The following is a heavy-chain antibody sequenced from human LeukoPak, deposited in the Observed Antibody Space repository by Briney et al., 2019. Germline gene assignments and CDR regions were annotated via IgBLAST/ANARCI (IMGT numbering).Heavy chain of an antibody. CDR1: GGSISSGDYY. D-gene: IGHD6-6*01. CDR2: IYYSGST. CDR3: ARVGVDISSSTFFDY. Sequence: SQTLSLTCTVSGGSISSGDYYWGWIRQPPGKGLEWIGYIYYSGSTYYNPSLKSRVTISVDTSKNQFSLKLSSVTAADTAVYYCARVGVDISSSTFFDYWGQGTLVTVSS. J-gene: IGHJ4*02. V-gene: IGHV4-30-4*08.